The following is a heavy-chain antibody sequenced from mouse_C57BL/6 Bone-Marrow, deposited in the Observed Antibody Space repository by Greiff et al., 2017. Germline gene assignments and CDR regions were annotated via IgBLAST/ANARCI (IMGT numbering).Heavy chain of an antibody. CDR1: GYTFTSYC. V-gene: IGHV1-64*01. CDR3: ARADYGKGYYAMDY. CDR2: IHPNSGST. J-gene: IGHJ4*01. D-gene: IGHD2-1*01. Sequence: VQLQQPGAGLVKPGASVKLSCKASGYTFTSYCMHWVKQRPGQGLEWIGRIHPNSGSTNYNEKFKSKATLTVDKSSSTAYMQLSSLTSEDSAVYYCARADYGKGYYAMDYWGQGTSVTVSS.